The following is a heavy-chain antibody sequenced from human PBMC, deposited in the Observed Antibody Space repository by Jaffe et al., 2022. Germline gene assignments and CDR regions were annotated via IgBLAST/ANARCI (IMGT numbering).Heavy chain of an antibody. CDR1: GGAISAGFH. V-gene: IGHV4-38-2*01. CDR3: ARHHKGGTTGFFYMDV. J-gene: IGHJ6*03. D-gene: IGHD3-16*01. Sequence: QVQLQESGPGLVTPSATLSLTCDVSGGAISAGFHWGWLRQPPGKGLEWIGAVYHSGISYYNTSLKLRAAISVDTSKNQFSLRLNSVTAADTAVYYCARHHKGGTTGFFYMDVWGKGTTVTVSS. CDR2: VYHSGIS.